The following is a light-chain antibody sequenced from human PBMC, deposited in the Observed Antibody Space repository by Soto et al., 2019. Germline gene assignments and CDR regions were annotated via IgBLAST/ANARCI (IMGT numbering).Light chain of an antibody. CDR3: QSYDIRLGGSCV. Sequence: QSVLTQLPSVSGAPGQRVSISCTGSSSNIGAGYDVHWYQQLPGTAPKLLIYDNNIRPSGVHDRFSGSKSGASASLAITGLQGVDEADYYCQSYDIRLGGSCVFGTGTKVTVL. CDR1: SSNIGAGYD. CDR2: DNN. J-gene: IGLJ1*01. V-gene: IGLV1-40*01.